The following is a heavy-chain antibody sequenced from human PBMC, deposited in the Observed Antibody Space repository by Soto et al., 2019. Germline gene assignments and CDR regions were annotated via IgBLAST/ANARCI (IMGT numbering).Heavy chain of an antibody. J-gene: IGHJ4*02. D-gene: IGHD3-22*01. CDR1: GFTFSSYA. CDR2: ISYDGSNK. V-gene: IGHV3-30-3*01. CDR3: ARDYYDSSGYFHPLCYFDY. Sequence: QVQLVESGGGVVQPGRSLRLSCAASGFTFSSYAMHWVRQAPGKGLEWVAVISYDGSNKYYADSVKGRFTISRDNSKNTLYLQMNRLRAEDTAVYYCARDYYDSSGYFHPLCYFDYWGQGTLVTVSS.